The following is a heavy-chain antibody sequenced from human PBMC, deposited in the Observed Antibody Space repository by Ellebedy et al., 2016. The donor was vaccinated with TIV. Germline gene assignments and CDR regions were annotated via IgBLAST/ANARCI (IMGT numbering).Heavy chain of an antibody. CDR2: ISSSGDTI. CDR3: SREGSGFDP. CDR1: GFTFSRYN. V-gene: IGHV3-48*02. Sequence: GESLKISCAASGFTFSRYNMSWVRQAPGKGLDWVSYISSSGDTIFYADSVKGRFSTSRDNAKSSLYLHMSSLRDADTAVYYCSREGSGFDPWGQGTLVTVSS. J-gene: IGHJ5*02.